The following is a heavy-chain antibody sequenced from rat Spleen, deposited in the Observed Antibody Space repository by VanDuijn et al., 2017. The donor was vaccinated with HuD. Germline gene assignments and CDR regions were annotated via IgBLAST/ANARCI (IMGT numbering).Heavy chain of an antibody. CDR3: ARRGPLYPYYFDY. CDR2: ISPSGTGT. D-gene: IGHD1-2*01. V-gene: IGHV5-25*01. CDR1: GFIFSNFD. Sequence: EVQLVESGGGLVQPGRSLKLSCAASGFIFSNFDLAWVRQAPTKGLEWVASISPSGTGTYYRDSVKGRFTVPRDNAKSTLYLKMDSLRSEDTATYYCARRGPLYPYYFDYWGQGVMVTVSS. J-gene: IGHJ2*01.